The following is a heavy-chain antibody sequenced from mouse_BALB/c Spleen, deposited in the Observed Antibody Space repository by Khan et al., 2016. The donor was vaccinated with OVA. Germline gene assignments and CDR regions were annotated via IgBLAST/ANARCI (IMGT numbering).Heavy chain of an antibody. D-gene: IGHD2-12*01. CDR1: GYSITSNYA. CDR3: ARGSYDEYAIAY. V-gene: IGHV3-2*02. CDR2: ISYSGST. J-gene: IGHJ4*01. Sequence: EVQLQESGPGLVKPSQSLSPTCTVTGYSITSNYAWNWIRQLPGNKLEWMGYISYSGSTNYNPSLKSRISINRDKSKNQFFLQLYCLPTEDTASYYCARGSYDEYAIAYWRQGTSITVSS.